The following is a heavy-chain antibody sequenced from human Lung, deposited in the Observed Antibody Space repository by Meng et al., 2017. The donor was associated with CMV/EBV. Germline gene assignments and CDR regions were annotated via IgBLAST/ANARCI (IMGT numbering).Heavy chain of an antibody. CDR2: IYYSGST. CDR3: ARDRDYYDADGYYYGGFDV. V-gene: IGHV4-30-4*01. CDR1: VGSINSRDYY. D-gene: IGHD3-22*01. J-gene: IGHJ3*01. Sequence: QVQLQESGPGLVKPSQTLSLTCAVSVGSINSRDYYWSWIRQTPGKGLEWIGYIYYSGSTYYNPSLKSRLSMSVDTSKNQFSLKLSSVTAADTAVYYCARDRDYYDADGYYYGGFDVWGQGTRVTVSS.